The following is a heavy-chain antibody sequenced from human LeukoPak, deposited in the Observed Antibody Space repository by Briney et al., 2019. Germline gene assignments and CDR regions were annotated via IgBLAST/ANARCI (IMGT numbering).Heavy chain of an antibody. CDR1: GGSISSYY. J-gene: IGHJ4*02. V-gene: IGHV4-59*01. Sequence: SETLSLTCTVSGGSISSYYWSWIRQPPGKGLEWIGYIYYSGSTNYNPSLKSRVTISVDTSKNQFSLKLSSVTAADTAVYYCARDRGRHSLDYWGQGTLVTVSS. CDR2: IYYSGST. CDR3: ARDRGRHSLDY.